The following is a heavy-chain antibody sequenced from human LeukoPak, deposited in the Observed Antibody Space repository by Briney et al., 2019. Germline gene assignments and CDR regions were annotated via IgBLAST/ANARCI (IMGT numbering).Heavy chain of an antibody. CDR2: ITSRSTY. D-gene: IGHD1-1*01. V-gene: IGHV3-21*01. J-gene: IGHJ3*01. Sequence: GGSLRLSCAAPGFTLSTYNTHWVRQAPGKGLEWVSSITSRSTYYADSVRGRFTISGDSAKNSLFLQMNSLRAEDTAVYYCARERVTTTAFDVWGQGTMVTVSS. CDR3: ARERVTTTAFDV. CDR1: GFTLSTYN.